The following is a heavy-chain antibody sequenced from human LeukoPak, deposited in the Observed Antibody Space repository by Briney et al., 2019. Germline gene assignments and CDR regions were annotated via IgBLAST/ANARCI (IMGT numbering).Heavy chain of an antibody. CDR2: IYYSGST. J-gene: IGHJ5*02. CDR3: ARGGSVPNP. Sequence: SETLSLTCTVSGGSISSSSYYWGWIRQPPGKGLEWIGSIYYSGSTYYNPSLKSRVTISVDTSKNQFSLKLSSVTAADTAVYYCARGGSVPNPWGQGTLVTVSS. V-gene: IGHV4-39*01. CDR1: GGSISSSSYY. D-gene: IGHD1-26*01.